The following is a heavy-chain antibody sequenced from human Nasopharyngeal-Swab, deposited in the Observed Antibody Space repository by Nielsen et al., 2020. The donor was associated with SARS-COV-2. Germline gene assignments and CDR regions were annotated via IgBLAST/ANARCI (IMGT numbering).Heavy chain of an antibody. CDR3: ARVTTAAGYYYYYMDV. Sequence: GVSLKISCAASGFTFSSYEMNWVRQAPGKGLEWVSYISSSGSTIYYADSVKGRFTISRDNAKNSLYLQMNSLRAEDTAVYYCARVTTAAGYYYYYMDVWGKGTTVTVSS. CDR1: GFTFSSYE. V-gene: IGHV3-48*03. J-gene: IGHJ6*03. CDR2: ISSSGSTI. D-gene: IGHD1-1*01.